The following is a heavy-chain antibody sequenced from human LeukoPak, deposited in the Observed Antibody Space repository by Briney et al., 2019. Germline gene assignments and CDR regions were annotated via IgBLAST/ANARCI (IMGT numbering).Heavy chain of an antibody. CDR1: GGTFSSYA. CDR3: ARYNYYDSSAYPD. D-gene: IGHD3-22*01. CDR2: IIPIFGTA. J-gene: IGHJ4*02. Sequence: ASVKVSCKASGGTFSSYAISWVRQAPGQGLEWMGRIIPIFGTANYAQKFQGRVTITTDESTSTAYMELSSLRSEDTAVYSCARYNYYDSSAYPDWGQGTRVTVSS. V-gene: IGHV1-69*05.